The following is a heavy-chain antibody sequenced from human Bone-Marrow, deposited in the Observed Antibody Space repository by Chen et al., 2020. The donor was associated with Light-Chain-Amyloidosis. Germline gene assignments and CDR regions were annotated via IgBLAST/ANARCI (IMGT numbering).Heavy chain of an antibody. D-gene: IGHD1-26*01. CDR2: IKSDGRAT. V-gene: IGHV3-74*01. CDR3: AKARLYSGSYWGIVDY. CDR1: GFTFNDYW. J-gene: IGHJ4*02. Sequence: EVQLVESGGGLVQPGGSLRLSCAASGFTFNDYWMHWVRQVPGKGLVWVARIKSDGRATNYADSAKGRFTVSRDNAKNTLYLQMNSLRIEDTAVYYCAKARLYSGSYWGIVDYWGQGTLVTVSS.